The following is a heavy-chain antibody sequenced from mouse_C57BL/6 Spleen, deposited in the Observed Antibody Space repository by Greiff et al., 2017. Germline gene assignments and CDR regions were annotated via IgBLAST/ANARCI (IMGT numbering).Heavy chain of an antibody. CDR2: IDPSDSYT. V-gene: IGHV1-69*01. D-gene: IGHD2-14*01. CDR3: ARQGVRPSVDY. Sequence: VQLQQPGAELVMPGASVKLSCKASGYTFTSYWMHWVKQRPGQGLEWIGEIDPSDSYTNYNQKFKGKSTFTVDKSSSTAYMQLSSLTSEDAAVYYCARQGVRPSVDYWGQGTTLTVSS. J-gene: IGHJ2*01. CDR1: GYTFTSYW.